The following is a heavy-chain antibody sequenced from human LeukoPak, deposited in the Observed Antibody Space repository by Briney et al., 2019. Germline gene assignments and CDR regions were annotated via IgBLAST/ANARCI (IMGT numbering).Heavy chain of an antibody. Sequence: GGSLRLSCAASGFTFDDYAMHWVRQAPGKGLEWVSGISWNSGSIGYADSVKGRFTISRDNAKNSLYLQMNSLRAEDTALYYCAKVQDSSSWYPLYYYYGMDAWGQGTTVTVSS. V-gene: IGHV3-9*01. D-gene: IGHD6-13*01. J-gene: IGHJ6*02. CDR1: GFTFDDYA. CDR2: ISWNSGSI. CDR3: AKVQDSSSWYPLYYYYGMDA.